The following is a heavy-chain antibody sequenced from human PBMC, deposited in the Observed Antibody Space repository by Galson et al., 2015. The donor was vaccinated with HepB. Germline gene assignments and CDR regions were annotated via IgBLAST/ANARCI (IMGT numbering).Heavy chain of an antibody. CDR1: GGSISSSSYY. D-gene: IGHD3-10*01. CDR2: IYYSGST. J-gene: IGHJ4*02. V-gene: IGHV4-39*01. CDR3: ARRHHGAVRGVIINDLGVDY. Sequence: TLSLTCTVSGGSISSSSYYWGWIRQPPGKGLEWIGSIYYSGSTYYNPSLKSRVTISVDTSKNQFSLKLSSVTAADTAVYYCARRHHGAVRGVIINDLGVDYWGQGTLVTVSS.